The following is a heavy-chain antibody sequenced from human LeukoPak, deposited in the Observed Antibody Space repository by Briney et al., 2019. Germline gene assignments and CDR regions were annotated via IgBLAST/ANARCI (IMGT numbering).Heavy chain of an antibody. J-gene: IGHJ5*02. CDR1: GGSFSGYY. CDR2: INHSGST. D-gene: IGHD4-17*01. V-gene: IGHV4-34*01. CDR3: AGENPLTVTTNWFDP. Sequence: SETLSLTCAVYGGSFSGYYWSWIRQPPGKGLEWIGEINHSGSTNYNPSLKSRVTISVDTSKNQFSLKLSSVTAADTAVYYCAGENPLTVTTNWFDPWGQGTLVTVSS.